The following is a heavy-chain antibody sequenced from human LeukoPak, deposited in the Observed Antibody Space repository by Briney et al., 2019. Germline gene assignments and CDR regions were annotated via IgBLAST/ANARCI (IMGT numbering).Heavy chain of an antibody. J-gene: IGHJ4*02. CDR3: ASLPIAAAAPLFDY. V-gene: IGHV1-2*02. Sequence: ASVKVSCKASGYTFTGYYMHWVRQAPGQGLEWMGWINPNSGGRNYAQKFQGRVTMTRDTSISTAYMELSRLRSDDTAVYYCASLPIAAAAPLFDYWGQGTLVTVSS. CDR1: GYTFTGYY. CDR2: INPNSGGR. D-gene: IGHD6-13*01.